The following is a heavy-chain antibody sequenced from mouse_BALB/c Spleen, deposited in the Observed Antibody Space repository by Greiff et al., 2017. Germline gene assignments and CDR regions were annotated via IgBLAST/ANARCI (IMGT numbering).Heavy chain of an antibody. V-gene: IGHV4-1*02. D-gene: IGHD2-1*01. Sequence: EVMLVESGGGLVQPGGSLKLSCAASGFDFSRYWMSWVRQAPGKGLEWIGEINPDSSTINYTPSLKDKFIISRDNAKNTLYLQMSKVRSEDTALYYCARPYYDAMDYWGQGTSVTVSS. CDR1: GFDFSRYW. CDR2: INPDSSTI. CDR3: ARPYYDAMDY. J-gene: IGHJ4*01.